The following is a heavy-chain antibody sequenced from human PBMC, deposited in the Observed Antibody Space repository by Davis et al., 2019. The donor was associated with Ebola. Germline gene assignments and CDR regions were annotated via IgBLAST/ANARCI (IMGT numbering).Heavy chain of an antibody. CDR2: ISGSGGST. CDR3: AKGSGRWSYPDAFDI. Sequence: GESLKISCEASGFTFGRYAMSWVRQAPGKGLEWVSGISGSGGSTYYADSVKGRFTISRDNSKNTLYLQMNSLRAEDTAVYYCAKGSGRWSYPDAFDIWGQGTMVTVSS. V-gene: IGHV3-23*01. D-gene: IGHD3-10*01. J-gene: IGHJ3*02. CDR1: GFTFGRYA.